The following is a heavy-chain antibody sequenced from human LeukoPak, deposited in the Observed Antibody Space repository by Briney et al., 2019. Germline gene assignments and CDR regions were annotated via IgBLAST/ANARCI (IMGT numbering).Heavy chain of an antibody. D-gene: IGHD4-23*01. CDR1: GGSINSYY. CDR3: ARGGKATVVTM. J-gene: IGHJ4*02. V-gene: IGHV4-4*07. CDR2: IYSSGST. Sequence: SETLSLTCTVSGGSINSYYWSWMRQPAGKGLEWIGRIYSSGSTNYNPSLKSRVSMSVDTSKNQFSLKLTSVTAADTAVYYSARGGKATVVTMWGQGILVTVSS.